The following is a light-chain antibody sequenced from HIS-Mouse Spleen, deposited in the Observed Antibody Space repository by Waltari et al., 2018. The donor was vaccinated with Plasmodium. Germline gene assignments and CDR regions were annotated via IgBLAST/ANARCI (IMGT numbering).Light chain of an antibody. CDR2: GAA. J-gene: IGKJ3*01. CDR3: QQYNNWSFT. V-gene: IGKV3-15*01. Sequence: EIVMTQSPATLSVSPGERATLSCRASQSVSSNLAWYQKKPGQAPRLLIYGAATRATGISARFSGSGSGTEFTLTISSLQSEDFAVYYCQQYNNWSFTFGPGTKVDIK. CDR1: QSVSSN.